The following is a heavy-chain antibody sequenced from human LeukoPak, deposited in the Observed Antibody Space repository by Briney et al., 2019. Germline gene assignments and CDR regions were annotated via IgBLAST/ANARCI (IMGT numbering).Heavy chain of an antibody. CDR3: ARAAPRDYFDY. V-gene: IGHV1-3*03. CDR1: GYTFTSYA. Sequence: GSSVKVSCKASGYTFTSYAMHWVRQAPGQRLEWMGWINAGNGNTKYSQEFQGRVTITRDTSASTAYMELSSLRSEDMAVYYCARAAPRDYFDYWGQGTLVTVSS. J-gene: IGHJ4*02. CDR2: INAGNGNT.